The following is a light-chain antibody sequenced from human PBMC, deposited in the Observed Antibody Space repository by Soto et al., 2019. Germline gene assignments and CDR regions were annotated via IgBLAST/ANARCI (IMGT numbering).Light chain of an antibody. CDR2: AVT. J-gene: IGLJ3*02. CDR3: SSFTTPDTWV. Sequence: QSALTQPASVSGSPRQSITITCTGTSSDVGGSNYVSWHQQRPGKVPKLIIYAVTNRPSGVSTRFSGSKSGNTAFLTISALQAEDDADYYCSSFTTPDTWVFGGGTQLTVL. CDR1: SSDVGGSNY. V-gene: IGLV2-14*01.